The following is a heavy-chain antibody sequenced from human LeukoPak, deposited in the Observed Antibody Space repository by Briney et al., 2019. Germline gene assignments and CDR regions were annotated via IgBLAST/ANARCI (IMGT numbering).Heavy chain of an antibody. J-gene: IGHJ4*02. CDR1: GFTFSSYA. CDR2: ISYDGSNK. Sequence: GGSLRPSCAASGFTFSSYAMHWVRQAPGKGLEWVAVISYDGSNKYYADSVKGRFTISRDNSKNTLYLQMNSLRAEDTAVYYCARESLQSNDYGDYYDYWGQGTLVTVSS. V-gene: IGHV3-30*04. D-gene: IGHD4-17*01. CDR3: ARESLQSNDYGDYYDY.